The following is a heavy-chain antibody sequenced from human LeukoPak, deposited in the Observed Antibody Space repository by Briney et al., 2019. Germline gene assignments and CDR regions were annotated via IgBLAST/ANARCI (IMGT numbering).Heavy chain of an antibody. D-gene: IGHD2-2*02. CDR3: AKDVVVVPGAISNFDY. V-gene: IGHV3-23*01. J-gene: IGHJ4*02. CDR1: GFTFSSYG. Sequence: GGSLRLSCAASGFTFSSYGMNWVRQAPGKGLEWVSGISASGGSTYYADSVKGRFTISRDNSKNTLYLQMNSLRAEDTALYYCAKDVVVVPGAISNFDYWGQGTLVTVSS. CDR2: ISASGGST.